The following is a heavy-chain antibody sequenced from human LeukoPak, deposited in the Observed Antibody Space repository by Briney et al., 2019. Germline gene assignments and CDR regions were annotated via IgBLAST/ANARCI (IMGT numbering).Heavy chain of an antibody. D-gene: IGHD3-22*01. CDR3: ATTYYYDSSGYYSYYYYYGMDV. CDR2: IYYSGST. Sequence: PSETLSLTCTVSGGSISSYYWSWIRQPPGKGLEWIGYIYYSGSTNYNPSLKSRVTISVDTSKNQFSLKLSSVTAADTAVYYCATTYYYDSSGYYSYYYYYGMDVWGRGTTVTVSS. CDR1: GGSISSYY. V-gene: IGHV4-59*01. J-gene: IGHJ6*02.